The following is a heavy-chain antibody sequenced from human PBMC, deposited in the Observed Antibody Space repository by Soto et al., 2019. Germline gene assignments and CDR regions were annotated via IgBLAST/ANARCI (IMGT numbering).Heavy chain of an antibody. CDR3: ARIFHDYDSSGSDAFDI. V-gene: IGHV3-30-3*01. Sequence: QVQLVESGGGVVQPGRSLRLSCAASGFTFSSYAMHWVRQAPGKGLEWVAVISYDGSNKYYADSVKGRFTISRDNSKNTLYLQMNSLRAEDTAVYYCARIFHDYDSSGSDAFDIWGQGTMVTVSS. CDR2: ISYDGSNK. CDR1: GFTFSSYA. J-gene: IGHJ3*02. D-gene: IGHD3-22*01.